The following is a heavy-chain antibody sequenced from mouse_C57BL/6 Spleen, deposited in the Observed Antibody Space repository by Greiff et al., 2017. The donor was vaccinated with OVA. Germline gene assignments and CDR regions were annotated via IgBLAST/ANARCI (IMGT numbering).Heavy chain of an antibody. CDR3: ARDDYDRYFDV. CDR2: ISYDGSN. CDR1: GYSITSGYY. J-gene: IGHJ1*03. D-gene: IGHD2-4*01. Sequence: EVKLQESGPGLVKPSQSLSLTCSVTGYSITSGYYWNWIRQFPGNKLEWMGYISYDGSNNYNPSLKNRISITRDTSKNQFFLKLNSVTTEDTATYYCARDDYDRYFDVWGTGTTVTVSS. V-gene: IGHV3-6*01.